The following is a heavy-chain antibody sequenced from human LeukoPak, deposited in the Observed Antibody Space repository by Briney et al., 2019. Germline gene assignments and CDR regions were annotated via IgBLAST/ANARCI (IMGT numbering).Heavy chain of an antibody. J-gene: IGHJ4*01. CDR2: IYYSGST. Sequence: SETLSLTCTVSGGSISSYYWSWIRQPPGKGLEWIGYIYYSGSTNYNPSLKSRVTISIDTSKNQFSLKLSSVTAADTAVYYCARGIWGYSSGPNDYWGQGTLVTVSS. D-gene: IGHD6-19*01. CDR1: GGSISSYY. CDR3: ARGIWGYSSGPNDY. V-gene: IGHV4-59*01.